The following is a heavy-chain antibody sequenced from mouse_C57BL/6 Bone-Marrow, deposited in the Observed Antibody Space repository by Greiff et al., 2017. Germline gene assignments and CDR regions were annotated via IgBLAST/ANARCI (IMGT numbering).Heavy chain of an antibody. CDR1: GFTFSNYW. CDR2: IRLKSDNYAT. Sequence: EVQVVESGGGLVQPGGSMKLSCVASGFTFSNYWMNWVRQSPENGLEWVAQIRLKSDNYATHYAESVKGRFTISRDDSKSSVYLQMNNLRAEDTGIYYCTGLYDGYYLLAWFAYWGQGTLVTVSA. D-gene: IGHD2-3*01. J-gene: IGHJ3*01. V-gene: IGHV6-3*01. CDR3: TGLYDGYYLLAWFAY.